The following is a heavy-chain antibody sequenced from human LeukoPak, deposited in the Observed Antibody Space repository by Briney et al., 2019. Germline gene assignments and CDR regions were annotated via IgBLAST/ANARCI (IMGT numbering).Heavy chain of an antibody. D-gene: IGHD6-19*01. J-gene: IGHJ6*03. CDR3: ARYSSGWMPLNYYYYYMDV. V-gene: IGHV3-20*04. CDR1: GFTFSSYA. CDR2: INWNGGST. Sequence: GGSLRLSCAASGFTFSSYAMSWVRQAPGKGLEWVSGINWNGGSTGYADSVKGRFTISRDNAKNSLYLQMNSLRAEDTALYYCARYSSGWMPLNYYYYYMDVWGKGTTVTVSS.